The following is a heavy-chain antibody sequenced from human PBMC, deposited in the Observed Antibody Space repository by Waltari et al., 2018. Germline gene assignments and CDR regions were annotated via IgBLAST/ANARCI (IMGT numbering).Heavy chain of an antibody. V-gene: IGHV4-39*01. CDR3: ATKRESSASGFDY. J-gene: IGHJ4*02. D-gene: IGHD6-19*01. CDR2: IYYRGST. Sequence: QLQLQESGPGLVKPSETLSFTCTVSGGSISSSSYYWGWIRQPPGKGLEGIGSIYYRGSTYYNPSLKSRVTISVDTSKNQFSLKLSSVTAADTAVYYCATKRESSASGFDYWGQGTLVTVSS. CDR1: GGSISSSSYY.